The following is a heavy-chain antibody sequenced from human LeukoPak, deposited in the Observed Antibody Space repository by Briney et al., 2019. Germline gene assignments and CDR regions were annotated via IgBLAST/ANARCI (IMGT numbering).Heavy chain of an antibody. D-gene: IGHD6-13*01. CDR1: GVTFSNAW. CDR3: TTDLGYSSSDFDY. CDR2: IKSKTDGGTT. J-gene: IGHJ4*02. Sequence: GGSLRLSCAASGVTFSNAWMNWVRQAPGKGLEWVGRIKSKTDGGTTDYAAPVKGRFTISRDDSKNTLYLQMNSLKTEDTAIYYCTTDLGYSSSDFDYWGQGTLVTVSS. V-gene: IGHV3-15*07.